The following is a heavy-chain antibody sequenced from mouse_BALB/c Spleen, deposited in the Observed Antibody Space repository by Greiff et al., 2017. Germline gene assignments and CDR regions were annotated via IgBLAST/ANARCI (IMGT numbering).Heavy chain of an antibody. D-gene: IGHD1-1*01. V-gene: IGHV1-14*01. CDR1: GYTFTSYV. Sequence: VQLKQSGPELVKPGASVKMSCKASGYTFTSYVMHWVKQKPGQGLEWIGYINPYNDGTKYNEKFKGKATLTSDKSSSTAYMELSSLTSEDSAVYYCAREGFTTVVDWYFDVWGAGTTVTVSS. CDR3: AREGFTTVVDWYFDV. CDR2: INPYNDGT. J-gene: IGHJ1*01.